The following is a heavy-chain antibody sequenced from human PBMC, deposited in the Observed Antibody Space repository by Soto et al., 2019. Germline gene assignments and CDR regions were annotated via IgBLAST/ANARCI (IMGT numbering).Heavy chain of an antibody. Sequence: QVQLVESGGGVVQPGRSLRLSCAASGFTFSSYGMHWVRQAPGKGLEWVAVISYDGSNKYYADSVKGRFTISRDNSKNTLYLQMTSLRAEDTAGYYCAKDPLSVVVTAITMIVVVLDGFDIWGQGTMVTVSS. V-gene: IGHV3-30*18. J-gene: IGHJ3*02. D-gene: IGHD3-22*01. CDR3: AKDPLSVVVTAITMIVVVLDGFDI. CDR2: ISYDGSNK. CDR1: GFTFSSYG.